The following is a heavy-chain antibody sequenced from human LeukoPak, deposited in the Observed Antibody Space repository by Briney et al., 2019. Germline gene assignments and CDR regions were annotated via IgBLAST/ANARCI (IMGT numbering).Heavy chain of an antibody. Sequence: SETLSLTCTVSGGSISSYYWSWIRQPPGKGLEWIGYIYYSGSTNYNPSLKSRVTISVDTSKNQFSLKLSSVTAADTAVYYCARGDHSGSSRTPPRLDYWGQGTLVTVSS. V-gene: IGHV4-59*01. D-gene: IGHD1-26*01. CDR3: ARGDHSGSSRTPPRLDY. CDR2: IYYSGST. J-gene: IGHJ4*02. CDR1: GGSISSYY.